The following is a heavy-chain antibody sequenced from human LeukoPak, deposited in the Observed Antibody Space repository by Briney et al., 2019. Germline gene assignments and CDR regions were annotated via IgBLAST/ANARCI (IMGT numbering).Heavy chain of an antibody. CDR2: ISSSSSFI. CDR1: GFTFSSYT. V-gene: IGHV3-21*01. J-gene: IGHJ4*02. Sequence: PGGSLRLSCAASGFTFSSYTMNWVRQAPGKGLEWVSSISSSSSFIYYADSVEGRFTISRDNAKNSLYLQMNSLRAEDTAVYYCARDRDDYWGQGTLVTVSS. D-gene: IGHD3-10*01. CDR3: ARDRDDY.